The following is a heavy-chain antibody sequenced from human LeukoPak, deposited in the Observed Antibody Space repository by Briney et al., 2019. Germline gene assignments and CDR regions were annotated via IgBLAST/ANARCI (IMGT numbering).Heavy chain of an antibody. CDR1: GGSISSSGHY. V-gene: IGHV4-39*01. D-gene: IGHD6-6*01. J-gene: IGHJ4*02. CDR2: ISYSGST. CDR3: ARRRQLAIDY. Sequence: PSETLSLTCTVSGGSISSSGHYWDWIRQPAGKGLEWIGSISYSGSTYYNPSLKSRVTISRDTSENQFSLKLSSVTAADTAVYYCARRRQLAIDYWGQETLVTVAS.